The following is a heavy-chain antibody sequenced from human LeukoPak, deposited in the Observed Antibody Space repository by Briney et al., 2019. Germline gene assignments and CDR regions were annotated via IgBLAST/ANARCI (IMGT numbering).Heavy chain of an antibody. CDR2: ISGSGGST. D-gene: IGHD1-26*01. Sequence: PGGSLRLSCAASGFTFSSYAMSWVRQAPGKGLEWVSAISGSGGSTYYADSVRGRFTISRDNSKNTLYLQMNSLRAEDTAVYYCAKVRVGATTYYFDYWGQGTLVTVSS. CDR3: AKVRVGATTYYFDY. J-gene: IGHJ4*02. CDR1: GFTFSSYA. V-gene: IGHV3-23*01.